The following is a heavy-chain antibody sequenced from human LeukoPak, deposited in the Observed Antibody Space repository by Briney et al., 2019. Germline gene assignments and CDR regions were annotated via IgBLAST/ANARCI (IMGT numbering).Heavy chain of an antibody. Sequence: ASVKVSCKASGYTFTSYNINWVRQAPGQGLEWMAWMHPNKGDTGYAQKFQDRVTVTSNTSISTAYMELRSLTSEDTAVYYCARELIVLEPAARRYNYYMDVWGIGTTVSVSS. D-gene: IGHD2-2*01. V-gene: IGHV1-8*03. CDR1: GYTFTSYN. CDR3: ARELIVLEPAARRYNYYMDV. CDR2: MHPNKGDT. J-gene: IGHJ6*03.